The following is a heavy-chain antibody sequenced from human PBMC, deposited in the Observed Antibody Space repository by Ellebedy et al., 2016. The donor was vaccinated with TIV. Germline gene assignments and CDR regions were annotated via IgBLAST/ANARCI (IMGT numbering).Heavy chain of an antibody. D-gene: IGHD3-10*01. CDR1: GFSFSTYA. J-gene: IGHJ4*02. CDR3: AKAVSYSGPGTDFFDY. V-gene: IGHV3-23*01. CDR2: ISGSEGST. Sequence: PGGSLRLSCAASGFSFSTYAMNWVRQAPGKGLEWVSGISGSEGSTYYADSVKGRFTLSRDNSKKTLYLQMNSLRAEDTAVYYRAKAVSYSGPGTDFFDYWGQGTLVTVSS.